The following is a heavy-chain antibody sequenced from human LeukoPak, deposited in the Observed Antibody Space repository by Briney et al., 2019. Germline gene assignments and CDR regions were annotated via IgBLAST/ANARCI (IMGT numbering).Heavy chain of an antibody. D-gene: IGHD2-2*01. V-gene: IGHV3-NL1*01. CDR2: MYPGGST. CDR3: AACPHGPDYSHH. CDR1: GFTFSGYG. Sequence: GWSLRLSCAASGFTFSGYGMHWVRRAPGKGLEWVSVMYPGGSTYYADSVKGRFTISRDNSKNTVFLRMSSLRAEDTAIYFCAACPHGPDYSHHWGQGTPVTISS. J-gene: IGHJ4*02.